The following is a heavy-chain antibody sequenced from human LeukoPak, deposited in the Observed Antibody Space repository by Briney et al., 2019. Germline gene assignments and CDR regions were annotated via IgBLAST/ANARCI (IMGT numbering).Heavy chain of an antibody. Sequence: GGCLRLSCAASGFTFSNYEMNWVSQAPGKGLGWLAYIIGSGTPTKYADSVRGRFTISRDNDKNTLYLQMNSLRADDTAVYYCVRDRGGTYSGDNLFDPWGQGTLVTVSS. V-gene: IGHV3-48*03. D-gene: IGHD1-1*01. CDR2: IIGSGTPT. J-gene: IGHJ5*02. CDR1: GFTFSNYE. CDR3: VRDRGGTYSGDNLFDP.